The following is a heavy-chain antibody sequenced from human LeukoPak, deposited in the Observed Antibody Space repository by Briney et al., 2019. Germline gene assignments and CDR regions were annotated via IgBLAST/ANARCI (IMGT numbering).Heavy chain of an antibody. CDR2: ISAYNGNT. CDR1: GYTFTSYG. V-gene: IGHV1-18*01. Sequence: EASVKVSCKASGYTFTSYGISWVRQAPGQGLEWMGWISAYNGNTNYAQKLQGRVTMTTDTSTSTACMELRSLRSDDTAVYYCARDHVEYCSSTSCRNWFDPWGQGTLVTVSS. CDR3: ARDHVEYCSSTSCRNWFDP. J-gene: IGHJ5*02. D-gene: IGHD2-2*01.